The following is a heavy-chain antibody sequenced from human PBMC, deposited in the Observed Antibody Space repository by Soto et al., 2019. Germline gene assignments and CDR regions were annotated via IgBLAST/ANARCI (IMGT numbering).Heavy chain of an antibody. V-gene: IGHV3-48*03. J-gene: IGHJ4*02. CDR3: ARAPPLYYGRSGLEGGYFDY. CDR1: GFTFSSYE. Sequence: RGSLRLSCAASGFTFSSYEMNWVRQAPGKGLEWVSYISSSGSTIYYADSVKGRFTISRDNAKNSLYLQMNSLRAEDTAVYYCARAPPLYYGRSGLEGGYFDYWGQGTLVTVSS. D-gene: IGHD3-22*01. CDR2: ISSSGSTI.